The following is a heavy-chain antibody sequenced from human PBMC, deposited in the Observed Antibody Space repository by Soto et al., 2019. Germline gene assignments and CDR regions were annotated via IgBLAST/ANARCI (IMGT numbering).Heavy chain of an antibody. J-gene: IGHJ2*01. CDR3: ARGGSLYWYFDL. CDR1: GYTFTSYG. CDR2: INAGNGNT. D-gene: IGHD1-26*01. V-gene: IGHV1-3*01. Sequence: ASVKVSCKASGYTFTSYGISWVRQAPGQGLEWMGWINAGNGNTKYSQKFQGRVTITRDTSASTAYMELSSLRSEDTAVYYCARGGSLYWYFDLWGRGTLVIVSS.